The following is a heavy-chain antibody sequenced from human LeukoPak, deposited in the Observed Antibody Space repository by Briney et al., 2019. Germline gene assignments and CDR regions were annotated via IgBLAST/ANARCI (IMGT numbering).Heavy chain of an antibody. Sequence: GASVKVSCKGSGYTFTSYGISAGRQSPGQGLEWMGWISAYNGNTNYAQKLQGRVTMTTDTSTSTAYMELRSLRSDDTAVYYCARGPPPYYFDYWGQGTLVTVSS. CDR1: GYTFTSYG. CDR3: ARGPPPYYFDY. CDR2: ISAYNGNT. V-gene: IGHV1-18*01. J-gene: IGHJ4*02.